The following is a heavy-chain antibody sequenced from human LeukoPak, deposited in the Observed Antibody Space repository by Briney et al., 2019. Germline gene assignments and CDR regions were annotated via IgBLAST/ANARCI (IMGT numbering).Heavy chain of an antibody. CDR1: EFTFSSYA. D-gene: IGHD3-3*01. CDR2: ISYDGSNT. J-gene: IGHJ4*02. V-gene: IGHV3-30-3*01. CDR3: ARVTITIFGAIDY. Sequence: PGWSLRLSCAASEFTFSSYAMHWVRQAPGKGLEWVAVISYDGSNTYYADSVKGRLTISRDNSKNTLYLQMNSLRAEDTAVYYCARVTITIFGAIDYWGQGTLVTVSS.